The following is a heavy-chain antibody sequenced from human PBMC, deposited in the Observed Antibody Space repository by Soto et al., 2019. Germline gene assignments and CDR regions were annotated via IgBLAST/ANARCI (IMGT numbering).Heavy chain of an antibody. CDR2: ISGRGGST. CDR3: AKDADCIGGSFYWRYGMDV. V-gene: IGHV3-23*01. D-gene: IGHD2-15*01. CDR1: GFTFSSYA. Sequence: EVQLLESGGGLVQPGGSLRLSCAASGFTFSSYAMSWVRQAPGKGLEWVSGISGRGGSTYYADSVKGRFTITRDNSKNTPYLQMNSLGAEETAVYYCAKDADCIGGSFYWRYGMDVWGQGTTVTVSS. J-gene: IGHJ6*02.